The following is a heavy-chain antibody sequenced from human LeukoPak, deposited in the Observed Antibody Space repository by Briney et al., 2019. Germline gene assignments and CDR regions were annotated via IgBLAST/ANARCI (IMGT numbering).Heavy chain of an antibody. CDR1: GFTFSSYG. Sequence: EGSLRLSCAASGFTFSSYGMTWVRQAPGKGLEWVSGISGSGSRTDYADSVKGRFTISRDNAKNTLYLQMNSLRAEDTAVYYCAKGSREWELLDAFDIWGQGTMVTVSS. CDR2: ISGSGSRT. J-gene: IGHJ3*02. D-gene: IGHD1-26*01. CDR3: AKGSREWELLDAFDI. V-gene: IGHV3-23*01.